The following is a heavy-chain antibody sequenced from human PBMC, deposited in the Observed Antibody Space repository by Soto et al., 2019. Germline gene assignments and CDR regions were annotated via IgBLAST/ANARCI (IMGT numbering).Heavy chain of an antibody. CDR3: ARGTPVTIFGVVIGYYYGMDV. D-gene: IGHD3-3*01. CDR2: INHSGST. J-gene: IGHJ6*02. CDR1: GGSFSGYY. V-gene: IGHV4-34*01. Sequence: SETLSLTCAVHGGSFSGYYWSWIRQPPGKGLEWIGEINHSGSTNYNPSLKSRVTISVDTSKNQFSLKLSSVTAADTAVYYCARGTPVTIFGVVIGYYYGMDVWGQGTTVTVSS.